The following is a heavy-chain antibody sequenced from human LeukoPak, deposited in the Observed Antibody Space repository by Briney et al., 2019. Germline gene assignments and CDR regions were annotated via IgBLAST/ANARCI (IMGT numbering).Heavy chain of an antibody. CDR1: DGSISSSSYY. CDR2: IYYGSVFYSVST. D-gene: IGHD3-10*01. V-gene: IGHV4-39*07. Sequence: PSETLSLTCTVSDGSISSSSYYWGWIRQPPGKGLEWIGSIYYGSVFYSVSTYYNPSLKSRVTMSGDTSKNQFSLKLSSVTAADTAVYYCAKSNGYGLVDIWGQGTMVTVSS. J-gene: IGHJ3*02. CDR3: AKSNGYGLVDI.